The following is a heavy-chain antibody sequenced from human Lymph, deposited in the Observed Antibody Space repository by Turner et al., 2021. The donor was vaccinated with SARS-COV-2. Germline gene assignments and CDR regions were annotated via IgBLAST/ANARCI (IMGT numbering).Heavy chain of an antibody. V-gene: IGHV4-39*01. D-gene: IGHD2-8*01. J-gene: IGHJ4*02. CDR2: SYYSGST. Sequence: QLQLQESGPGLVKPSETLSLTCTVSGGSISSSSYYWGWIRQPPGKGLEWIGSSYYSGSTYYNPSLKCRVTISVDTSKNQFSLKLSSVTAADTAVYYCARAPFIIVLMMYASGYFDNWGQGTLVTVSS. CDR3: ARAPFIIVLMMYASGYFDN. CDR1: GGSISSSSYY.